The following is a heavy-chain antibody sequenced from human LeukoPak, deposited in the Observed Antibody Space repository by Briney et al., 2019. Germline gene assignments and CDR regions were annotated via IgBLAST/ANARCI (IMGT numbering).Heavy chain of an antibody. D-gene: IGHD3-22*01. J-gene: IGHJ4*01. CDR3: ARGGYYDSSGYYN. CDR1: GGSISSGGYY. V-gene: IGHV4-31*03. CDR2: IYYSGST. Sequence: SQTLSLTCTVSGGSISSGGYYWSWIRQHPGKGLEWIGYIYYSGSTYYNPSLKSRVTISVDTSKNQFSLKLSSVTAADTAVYYCARGGYYDSSGYYNWGHGTLVTVSS.